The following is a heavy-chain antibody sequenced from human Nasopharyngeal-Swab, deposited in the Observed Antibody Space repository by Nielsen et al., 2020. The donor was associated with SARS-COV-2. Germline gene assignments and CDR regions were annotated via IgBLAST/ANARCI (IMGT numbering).Heavy chain of an antibody. CDR3: ARRNKNILTGFDY. J-gene: IGHJ4*02. CDR2: IYHSGST. V-gene: IGHV4-30-2*01. Sequence: SETLSLTCTVSGGSISSYSWSWIRQPPGKGLEWIGYIYHSGSTYYNPSLKSRVTISVDRSKNQFSLKLSSVTAADTAVYYCARRNKNILTGFDYWGQGTLVTVSS. D-gene: IGHD3-9*01. CDR1: GGSISSYS.